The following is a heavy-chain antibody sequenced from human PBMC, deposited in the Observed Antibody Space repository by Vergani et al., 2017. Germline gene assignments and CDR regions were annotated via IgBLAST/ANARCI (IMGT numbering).Heavy chain of an antibody. D-gene: IGHD6-19*01. CDR1: GYTFTGYY. V-gene: IGHV1-46*01. CDR2: INPSGGST. J-gene: IGHJ4*02. Sequence: QVQLVQSGAEVKKPGASVKVSCKASGYTFTGYYMHWVRQAPGQGLEWMGIINPSGGSTSYAQKFQDRVTLTRDTSANTVYMELSSLRSEDTAVYYCARGFSSGWYVDDYWGQGTLVTVSS. CDR3: ARGFSSGWYVDDY.